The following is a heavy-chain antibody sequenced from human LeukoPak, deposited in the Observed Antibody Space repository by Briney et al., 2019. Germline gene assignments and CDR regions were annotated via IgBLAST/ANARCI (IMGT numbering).Heavy chain of an antibody. Sequence: GGSLRLSCAASGFTVSSNYMSWVRQAPGKGLEWVSVIYSGGSTYYADSVKGRFTISRDNSKNTLYLQMNSLRAEDTAVYYCAREDGIVGAHFDYWGQGTLLTVSS. J-gene: IGHJ4*02. D-gene: IGHD1-26*01. CDR1: GFTVSSNY. V-gene: IGHV3-66*01. CDR3: AREDGIVGAHFDY. CDR2: IYSGGST.